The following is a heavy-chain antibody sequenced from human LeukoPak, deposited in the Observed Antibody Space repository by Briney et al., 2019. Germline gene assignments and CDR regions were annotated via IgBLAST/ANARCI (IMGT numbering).Heavy chain of an antibody. V-gene: IGHV4-39*01. CDR1: SGSISSTNYC. Sequence: SETLSLTCTVSSGSISSTNYCWGWIRQPPGKGLEWIGTFCSSGDTFYIPSLKSRVTISVDTSKNQFSLKLSSVTAADTAVYYCARHRADILTGAYYYYYYMDVWGKGTTVTISS. D-gene: IGHD3-9*01. CDR3: ARHRADILTGAYYYYYYMDV. CDR2: FCSSGDT. J-gene: IGHJ6*03.